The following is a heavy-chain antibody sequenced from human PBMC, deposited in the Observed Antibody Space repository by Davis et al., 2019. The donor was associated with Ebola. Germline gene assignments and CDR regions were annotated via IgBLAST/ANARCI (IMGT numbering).Heavy chain of an antibody. J-gene: IGHJ4*02. CDR2: IWYDGSNK. Sequence: GESLKISCAASGFTFSSYGMHWVRQAPGKGLEWVAVIWYDGSNKYYADSVKGRFTISRDNSKNTLYLQMNSLRAEDTAVYYCAKYSSSWSRHFDYWGQGTLVTVSS. CDR1: GFTFSSYG. CDR3: AKYSSSWSRHFDY. V-gene: IGHV3-33*08. D-gene: IGHD6-13*01.